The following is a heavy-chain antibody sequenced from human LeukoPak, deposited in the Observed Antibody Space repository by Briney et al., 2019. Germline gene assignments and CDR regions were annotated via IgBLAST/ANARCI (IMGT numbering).Heavy chain of an antibody. V-gene: IGHV4-59*08. CDR2: VFYSGGT. Sequence: SETLSLTCTISGGSTTGYFWSWIRQPPGKGLEWIGYVFYSGGTLYNPSLESRVTISVDTSKTHFSLELTSVTAADTAVYYCARHMSVTYDAFDLWGRGTMVTVSS. D-gene: IGHD2-21*02. J-gene: IGHJ3*01. CDR3: ARHMSVTYDAFDL. CDR1: GGSTTGYF.